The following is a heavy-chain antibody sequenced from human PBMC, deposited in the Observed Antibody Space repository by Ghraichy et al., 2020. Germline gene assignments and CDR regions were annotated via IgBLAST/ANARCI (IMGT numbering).Heavy chain of an antibody. CDR3: ARLGVWFGEEPLDI. V-gene: IGHV3-30*04. CDR1: GFTFSSSA. D-gene: IGHD3-10*01. CDR2: ISFDGSNR. Sequence: LSLTCAASGFTFSSSAMHWVRQAPGKGLEWVAVISFDGSNRYYADFVKGRFTISRDTSKSTLYLQMNSLRPEDTAVYFCARLGVWFGEEPLDIWGRGTMGTVCS. J-gene: IGHJ3*02.